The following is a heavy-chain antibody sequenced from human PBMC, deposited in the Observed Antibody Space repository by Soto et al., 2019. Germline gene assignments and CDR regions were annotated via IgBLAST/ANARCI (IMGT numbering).Heavy chain of an antibody. D-gene: IGHD6-13*01. CDR3: AKCITRYSSSWPLDY. V-gene: IGHV3-23*01. CDR1: GFTFSSYA. CDR2: ISGSGGST. Sequence: GGSLRLSCAASGFTFSSYAMSWVRQAPGKGLEWVSAISGSGGSTYYADSVKGRFTISRDNSKNTLYLQMNSLRAEDTAVYYCAKCITRYSSSWPLDYWGQGTLVTVSS. J-gene: IGHJ4*02.